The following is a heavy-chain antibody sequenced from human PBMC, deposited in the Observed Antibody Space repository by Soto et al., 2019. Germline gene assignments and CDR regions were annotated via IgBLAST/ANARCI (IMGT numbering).Heavy chain of an antibody. J-gene: IGHJ4*02. V-gene: IGHV1-3*01. Sequence: ASVKVSCKXSGYTFTSYAMHWVRQAPGQRLEWMGWINAGNGNTKYSQKFQGRVTITRDTSASTAYMELSSLRSEDTAVYYCARDYCTNGVCYPYFDYWGQGTLVTVSS. CDR2: INAGNGNT. CDR1: GYTFTSYA. D-gene: IGHD2-8*01. CDR3: ARDYCTNGVCYPYFDY.